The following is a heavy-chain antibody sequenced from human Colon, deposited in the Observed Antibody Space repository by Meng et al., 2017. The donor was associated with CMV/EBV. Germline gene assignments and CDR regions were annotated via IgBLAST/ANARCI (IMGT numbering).Heavy chain of an antibody. CDR2: ISGSGGST. V-gene: IGHV3-23*01. Sequence: GESLKISCAASGFTFSSYAMSWVRQAPGKGLEWVSAISGSGGSTYYADSVKGRFTISRDNSKNTLYLQMNSLRAEDTAVYYCARGGGYYYDSSGDVWRLWGQGTLVTVSS. CDR3: ARGGGYYYDSSGDVWRL. D-gene: IGHD3-22*01. J-gene: IGHJ4*02. CDR1: GFTFSSYA.